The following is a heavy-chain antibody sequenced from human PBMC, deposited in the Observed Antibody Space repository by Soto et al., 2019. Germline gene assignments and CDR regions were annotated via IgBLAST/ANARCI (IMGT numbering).Heavy chain of an antibody. J-gene: IGHJ4*02. V-gene: IGHV4-59*01. CDR1: AASFRKYY. Sequence: SATLAITGTVSAASFRKYYWTWIRQSPGKGLEWIGYIYFNGNTNYNPSLKRRVTMSIDTSKKQFSLNLSSVTAADTAVYYCASVTFGGIVLAHWGQGALVTVSS. CDR2: IYFNGNT. D-gene: IGHD3-16*01. CDR3: ASVTFGGIVLAH.